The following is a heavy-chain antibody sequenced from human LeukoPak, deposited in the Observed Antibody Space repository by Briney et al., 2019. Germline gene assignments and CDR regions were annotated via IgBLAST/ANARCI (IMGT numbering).Heavy chain of an antibody. Sequence: GGSLRLSCAASGFTFSSYWISWVRQAPGKGLEWVANIKQDGSEKYYVDSVKGRFTISRDNAKNSLYLQMNSLRAEDTAVYYCAREVGWLRLNWFDPWGQGTLVTVSS. CDR1: GFTFSSYW. CDR3: AREVGWLRLNWFDP. J-gene: IGHJ5*02. CDR2: IKQDGSEK. D-gene: IGHD5-12*01. V-gene: IGHV3-7*01.